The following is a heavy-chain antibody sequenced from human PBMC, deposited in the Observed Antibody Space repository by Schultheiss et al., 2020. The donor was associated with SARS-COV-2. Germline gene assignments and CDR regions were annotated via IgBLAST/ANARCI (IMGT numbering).Heavy chain of an antibody. CDR1: GFTFSSYA. CDR2: ISYDGSNK. Sequence: GGSLRLSCAASGFTFSSYAMHWVRQAPGKGLEWVAVISYDGSNKYYADSVKGRFTISRDNSKNTLYLQMNSLRAEDTAVYYCASLTGGYDFWSGYYGGLQAGYYYYYGMDVWGQGTTVTVS. D-gene: IGHD3-3*01. CDR3: ASLTGGYDFWSGYYGGLQAGYYYYYGMDV. J-gene: IGHJ6*02. V-gene: IGHV3-30*04.